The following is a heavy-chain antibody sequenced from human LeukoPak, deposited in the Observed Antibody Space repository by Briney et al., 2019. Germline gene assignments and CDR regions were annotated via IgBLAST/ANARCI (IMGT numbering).Heavy chain of an antibody. Sequence: GGSLRLSCAASGFTFSSYGMHWVRQAPGKGLEWVAFIRYDGTIKHYADSVKGRFTISRDNSKNTLYLQMNSLRAEDTAVYYCARRASAYSHPYDYWGQGTLVTVSS. V-gene: IGHV3-30*02. D-gene: IGHD4/OR15-4a*01. J-gene: IGHJ4*02. CDR3: ARRASAYSHPYDY. CDR2: IRYDGTIK. CDR1: GFTFSSYG.